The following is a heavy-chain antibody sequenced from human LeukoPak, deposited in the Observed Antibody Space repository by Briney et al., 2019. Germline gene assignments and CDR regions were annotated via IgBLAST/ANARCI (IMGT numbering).Heavy chain of an antibody. CDR3: ARDSSGYVNFDY. CDR1: GYSISSGYY. V-gene: IGHV4-38-2*02. CDR2: IYHGGST. D-gene: IGHD3-22*01. Sequence: SETLSLTCAVSGYSISSGYYWGWIRQPPGKGLEWIGIIYHGGSTYYNPFLKSRVTISLDTSRNQFSLKLSSVTAADTAVYYCARDSSGYVNFDYWGQGTLVTVSS. J-gene: IGHJ4*02.